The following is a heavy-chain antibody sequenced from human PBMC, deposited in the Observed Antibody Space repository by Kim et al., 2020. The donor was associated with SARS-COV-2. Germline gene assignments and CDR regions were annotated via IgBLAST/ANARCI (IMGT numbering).Heavy chain of an antibody. Sequence: PSLKSRVTISVDTSKNQFSLKLSSVTAADTAVYYCATRSGSYYRGDAFDIWGQGTMVTVSS. V-gene: IGHV4-59*01. CDR3: ATRSGSYYRGDAFDI. D-gene: IGHD3-10*01. J-gene: IGHJ3*02.